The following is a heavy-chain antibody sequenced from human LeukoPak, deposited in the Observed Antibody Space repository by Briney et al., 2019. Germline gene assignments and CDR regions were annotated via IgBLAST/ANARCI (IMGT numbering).Heavy chain of an antibody. CDR3: AREMATTPVTPDY. V-gene: IGHV3-7*01. CDR2: IKQDGSEK. CDR1: GFTFSSYW. D-gene: IGHD5-24*01. J-gene: IGHJ4*02. Sequence: PGGSLRLSCAASGFTFSSYWMSWVRQAPGKGLEWVANIKQDGSEKYYVDSVKGRFTISRDNAKNTLYLQMHSLRAEDTAVYYCAREMATTPVTPDYWGQGTLVTVSS.